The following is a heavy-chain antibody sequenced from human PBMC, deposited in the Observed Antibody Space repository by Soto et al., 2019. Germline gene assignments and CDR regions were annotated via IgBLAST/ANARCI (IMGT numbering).Heavy chain of an antibody. CDR3: ARDADYGDYRYFQH. D-gene: IGHD4-17*01. Sequence: ASVKVSCKASGYTFTIYGISWVLRAPGQGLEWMGWISAYNGNTNYAQKLQGRVTMTTDTSTSTAYMELRSLRSDDTAVYYCARDADYGDYRYFQHWGQGTLVTVSS. J-gene: IGHJ1*01. CDR2: ISAYNGNT. CDR1: GYTFTIYG. V-gene: IGHV1-18*01.